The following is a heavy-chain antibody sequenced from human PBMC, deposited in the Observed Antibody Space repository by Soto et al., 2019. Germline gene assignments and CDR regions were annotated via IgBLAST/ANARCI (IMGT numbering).Heavy chain of an antibody. Sequence: QVQLVQSGAEVKKPGASVKVSCKASGYTFTSYDINWVRQATGQGLEWMGWMNPNSGNTGYAQKFQGKVSMTRNTSISTDYTELSSLRSEDTAVYYCATVFPSSGSYTLGLLDPWGQGTLVTVSS. V-gene: IGHV1-8*01. J-gene: IGHJ5*02. CDR1: GYTFTSYD. CDR2: MNPNSGNT. CDR3: ATVFPSSGSYTLGLLDP. D-gene: IGHD3-22*01.